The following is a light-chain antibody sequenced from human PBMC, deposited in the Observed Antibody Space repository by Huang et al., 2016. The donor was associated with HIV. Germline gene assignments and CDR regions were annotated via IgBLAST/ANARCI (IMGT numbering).Light chain of an antibody. V-gene: IGKV2-28*01. CDR2: LAS. CDR3: MQTLRTSYT. J-gene: IGKJ2*01. Sequence: DIVVTQSPLSLPVTPGEPASISCKSNQSLLYTTGNNYFHWYLQKPGQSPQVLIYLASKRASGVPDRFSGSGSGTDFTLKISRVEAEDVGVYYCMQTLRTSYTFGQGTKLQIK. CDR1: QSLLYTTGNNY.